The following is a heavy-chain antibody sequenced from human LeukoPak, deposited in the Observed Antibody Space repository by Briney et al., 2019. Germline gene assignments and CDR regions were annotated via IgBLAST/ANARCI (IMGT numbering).Heavy chain of an antibody. Sequence: PGGSLRLSCAASGFTFSSYSMNWVRQAPGKGLEWVSSISSSSSYIYYAYSVKGRFTTSRDNAKNSLYLQMNSLRAEDTAVYYCARDSGHYDILTGYQDAFDIWGQGTMVTVSS. CDR2: ISSSSSYI. V-gene: IGHV3-21*01. CDR3: ARDSGHYDILTGYQDAFDI. CDR1: GFTFSSYS. D-gene: IGHD3-9*01. J-gene: IGHJ3*02.